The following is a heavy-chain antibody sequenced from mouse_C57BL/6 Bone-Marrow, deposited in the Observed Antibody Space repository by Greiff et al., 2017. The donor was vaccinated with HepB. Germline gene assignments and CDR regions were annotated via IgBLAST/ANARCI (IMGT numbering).Heavy chain of an antibody. Sequence: EVQLQQSGPVLVKPGASVKMSCKASGYTFTDYYMNWVKQSHGKSLEWIGVINPYNGGTSYNQKFKGQATLTVDKYSSTAYMELNSLPAEDSAVYYCARRACDYDGAWFAYGGQGTLVTVSA. CDR2: INPYNGGT. J-gene: IGHJ3*01. D-gene: IGHD2-4*01. V-gene: IGHV1-19*01. CDR1: GYTFTDYY. CDR3: ARRACDYDGAWFAY.